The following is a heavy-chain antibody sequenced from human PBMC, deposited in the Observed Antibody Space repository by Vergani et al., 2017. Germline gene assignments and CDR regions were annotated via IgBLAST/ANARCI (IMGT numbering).Heavy chain of an antibody. D-gene: IGHD6-19*01. CDR2: ISGSGGST. Sequence: EVQLLESGGGLVQPGGSLRLSCAASGFTFSSYAMSWVRKAPGKGLEWVSAISGSGGSTYYADSVKGRFTISRDNSKNTLYLQMNSLRAEDTAVYYCAKDDIAVAGGYYYYGMDVWGQGTTVTVSS. J-gene: IGHJ6*02. V-gene: IGHV3-23*01. CDR1: GFTFSSYA. CDR3: AKDDIAVAGGYYYYGMDV.